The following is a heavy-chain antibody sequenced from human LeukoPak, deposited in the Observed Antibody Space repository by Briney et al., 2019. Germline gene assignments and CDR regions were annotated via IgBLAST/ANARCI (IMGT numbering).Heavy chain of an antibody. CDR3: ARLSFGWYPFDY. J-gene: IGHJ4*02. CDR2: IYYSGST. CDR1: GGSISSSSYY. D-gene: IGHD6-19*01. V-gene: IGHV4-39*01. Sequence: SETLSLTCTVSGGSISSSSYYWGWIRQPPGKGLEWIGSIYYSGSTYYNPSLKSRVTISVDTSKNQFSLKLSSVTAADMAVYYCARLSFGWYPFDYWGQGTLITVSS.